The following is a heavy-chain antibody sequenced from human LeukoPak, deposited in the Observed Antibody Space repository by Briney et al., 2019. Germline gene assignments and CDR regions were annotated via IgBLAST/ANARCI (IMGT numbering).Heavy chain of an antibody. CDR1: GFTFSSYA. CDR2: ISGSGGST. V-gene: IGHV3-23*01. CDR3: AKEGRHYGSGNYRPFDC. Sequence: GGSLRLSCAASGFTFSSYAMSWVRQAPGKGLEWVSAISGSGGSTYYADSVKGRFTISRDNSKNTLYLQMNSLRAEDTAVYYCAKEGRHYGSGNYRPFDCWGQGTLVTVSS. J-gene: IGHJ4*02. D-gene: IGHD3-10*01.